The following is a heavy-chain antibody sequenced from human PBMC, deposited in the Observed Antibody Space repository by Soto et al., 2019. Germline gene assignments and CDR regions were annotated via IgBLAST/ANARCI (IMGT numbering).Heavy chain of an antibody. CDR1: VVSFSDYY. J-gene: IGHJ5*02. CDR3: AGFFGYKYGRVDP. V-gene: IGHV4-34*01. D-gene: IGHD5-18*01. Sequence: PSYTLYLTSSVYVVSFSDYYWSWVRKPPGKGLEWIGEINHSGSTNYNPSLKSRVTILVDTSKNQFSLKLNSVTAADTAVYYCAGFFGYKYGRVDPWGQGTLVTVSS. CDR2: INHSGST.